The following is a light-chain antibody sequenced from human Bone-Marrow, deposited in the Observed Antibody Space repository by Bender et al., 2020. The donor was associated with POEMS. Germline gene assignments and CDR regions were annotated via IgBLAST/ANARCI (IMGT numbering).Light chain of an antibody. CDR1: NIGSRG. V-gene: IGLV3-21*02. Sequence: SYVLTQPPSVSVAPGQTATITCGGNNIGSRGVHWYQQEPGQAPVLVVYDDSDRPSGIPERFSGSNSGTTVTLTISGAQVEDEADYYCQVWDSISDHAVFGGGTPLTVL. CDR2: DDS. CDR3: QVWDSISDHAV. J-gene: IGLJ7*01.